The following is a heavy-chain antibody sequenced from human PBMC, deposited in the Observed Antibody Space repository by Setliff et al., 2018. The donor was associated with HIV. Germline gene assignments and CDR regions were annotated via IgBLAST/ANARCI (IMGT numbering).Heavy chain of an antibody. CDR2: IYYSGST. V-gene: IGHV4-31*03. CDR3: ARVSQDLLGAFDI. Sequence: SETLSLTCTVSGDSINSGDSYWTWIRHHPGKGLEWIGYIYYSGSTNYNPPLKSRVIISVDSSKNQFFLKLTSVTAADTAMYYCARVSQDLLGAFDIWGQGTMVTVSS. D-gene: IGHD7-27*01. CDR1: GDSINSGDSY. J-gene: IGHJ3*02.